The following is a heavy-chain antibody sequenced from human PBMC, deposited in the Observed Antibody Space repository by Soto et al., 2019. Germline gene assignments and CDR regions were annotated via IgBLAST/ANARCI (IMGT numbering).Heavy chain of an antibody. V-gene: IGHV3-30*18. CDR2: ISYDGSNK. J-gene: IGHJ6*02. CDR3: AKDRDYDFWSGPFSGMDV. CDR1: GFTFGSYG. Sequence: GGSLGLSCAASGFTFGSYGMHWVRQAPGKRLEWVAVISYDGSNKYYADSVKGRFTISRDNSKNTLYLQMNSLRAEDTAVYYCAKDRDYDFWSGPFSGMDVWGQGTTVTVSS. D-gene: IGHD3-3*01.